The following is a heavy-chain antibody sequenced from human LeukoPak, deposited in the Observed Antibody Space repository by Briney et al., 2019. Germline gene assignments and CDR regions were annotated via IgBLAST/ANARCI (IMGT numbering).Heavy chain of an antibody. CDR2: ISYDAGNK. J-gene: IGHJ6*02. Sequence: GGSLRLSCAASGFTFISYGMHWVRQAPGKGLEWVAVISYDAGNKYSADSVKGRFTISRDNSQNTLYLQMNSLRAEDTAVYYCAKDRGTSSSAYGMDVWGQGTTVTVSS. CDR1: GFTFISYG. V-gene: IGHV3-30*18. CDR3: AKDRGTSSSAYGMDV. D-gene: IGHD6-6*01.